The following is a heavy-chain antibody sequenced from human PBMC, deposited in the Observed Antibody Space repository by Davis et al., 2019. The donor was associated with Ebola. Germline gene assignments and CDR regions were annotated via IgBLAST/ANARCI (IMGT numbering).Heavy chain of an antibody. CDR3: ARRGSTMFNWFDP. J-gene: IGHJ5*02. CDR1: RYSFTSYW. V-gene: IGHV5-51*01. Sequence: GESLKISCKGSRYSFTSYWIGWVRQMPGKGLEWMGIIYPGDSDTRYSPSFQGQVTISADKSISTAYLQWSSLKASDTAMYYCARRGSTMFNWFDPWGQGTLVTVSS. CDR2: IYPGDSDT. D-gene: IGHD3-10*02.